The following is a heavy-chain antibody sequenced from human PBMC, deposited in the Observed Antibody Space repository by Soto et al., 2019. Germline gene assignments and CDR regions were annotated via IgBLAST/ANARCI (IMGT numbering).Heavy chain of an antibody. V-gene: IGHV4-39*01. CDR3: ARHVTMIVVVMNAGDI. D-gene: IGHD3-22*01. CDR1: GGSISSSSYY. J-gene: IGHJ3*02. Sequence: SETLSLTCTVSGGSISSSSYYWGWIRQPPGKGLEWIGSIYYSGSTYYNPSLKSRVTISVDTSKNQFSLKLSSVTAADTAVYYCARHVTMIVVVMNAGDIWGQGTMVTVS. CDR2: IYYSGST.